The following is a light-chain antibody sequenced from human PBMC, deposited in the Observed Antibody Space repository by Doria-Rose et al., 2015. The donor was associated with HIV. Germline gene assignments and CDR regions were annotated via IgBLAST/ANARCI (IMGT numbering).Light chain of an antibody. J-gene: IGKJ1*01. CDR1: QGISSD. CDR2: TAS. CDR3: QQYYDYNRT. V-gene: IGKV1-8*01. Sequence: IQLTQSPSSISASTGDRVTITCRASQGISSDLAWYQQKPGRAPKLLIYTASTLQSGVPSRFSGSGSGTDFTLTISCLQSEDFATYYCQQYYDYNRTFGQGKTGESK.